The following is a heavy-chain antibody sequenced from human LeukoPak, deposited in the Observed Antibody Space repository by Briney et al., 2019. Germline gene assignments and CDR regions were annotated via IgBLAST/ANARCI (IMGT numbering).Heavy chain of an antibody. CDR1: GFTFSSYS. Sequence: GGSLRLSCAASGFTFSSYSMNWVRQAPGKGLEWVANIKQDGSEKYYVDSVKGRFTISRDNAKNSLYLQMNSLRAEDTAVYYCAREGSSSFGTFDYWGQGTLVTVSS. CDR3: AREGSSSFGTFDY. J-gene: IGHJ4*02. CDR2: IKQDGSEK. V-gene: IGHV3-7*03. D-gene: IGHD6-13*01.